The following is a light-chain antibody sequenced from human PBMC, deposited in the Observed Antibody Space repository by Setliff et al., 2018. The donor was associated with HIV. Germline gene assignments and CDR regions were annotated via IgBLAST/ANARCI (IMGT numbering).Light chain of an antibody. CDR3: CSYAGSYSFV. V-gene: IGLV2-11*01. CDR2: DVS. J-gene: IGLJ1*01. Sequence: QSALTQPRSVSGSPGQSVTISCTGTSSDVGNYNYVPWYQHHPGKAPKLMIYDVSKRPSGVPDRFSASKSGNTASLTISGLQAEDEAEYYCCSYAGSYSFVFGTGTKVTVL. CDR1: SSDVGNYNY.